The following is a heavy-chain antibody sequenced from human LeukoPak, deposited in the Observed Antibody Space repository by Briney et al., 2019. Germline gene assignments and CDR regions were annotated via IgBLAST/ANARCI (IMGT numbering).Heavy chain of an antibody. CDR2: INPNSGGT. CDR3: ARGAIVVVVPAAHKNWFDP. J-gene: IGHJ5*02. CDR1: GYTFTGYY. D-gene: IGHD2-2*01. Sequence: GASVKVSCKASGYTFTGYYMHWVRQAPGQGLEWMGWINPNSGGTNYAQKFQGRVTMTRDTSISTAYMELSRLRSDDTAVYYRARGAIVVVVPAAHKNWFDPWGQGTLVTVSS. V-gene: IGHV1-2*02.